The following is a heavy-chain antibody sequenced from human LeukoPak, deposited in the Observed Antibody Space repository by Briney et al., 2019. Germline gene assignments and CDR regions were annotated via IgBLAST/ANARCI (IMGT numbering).Heavy chain of an antibody. D-gene: IGHD3-10*01. J-gene: IGHJ4*02. Sequence: SETLSLTCTVSGVSISTRNYYWGWIRQPPGKGLEWIGNIFYSGSTYYSPSFKSRVTISLDTSKNQFSLKLSSVTAADTAVYYCARGWFGELSYFDYWGQGTLVTVSS. V-gene: IGHV4-39*07. CDR1: GVSISTRNYY. CDR2: IFYSGST. CDR3: ARGWFGELSYFDY.